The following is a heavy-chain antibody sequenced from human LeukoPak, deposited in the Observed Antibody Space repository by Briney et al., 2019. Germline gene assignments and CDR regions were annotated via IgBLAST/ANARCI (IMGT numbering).Heavy chain of an antibody. CDR2: INPSGGST. D-gene: IGHD3-22*01. Sequence: ASVKVSCKASGYTFTSYYMHWVRQAPGQGLEWMGIINPSGGSTSYAQKFQGRVTMTRDMSTSTVYMELSSLRSEDTAVYYCARDGYYYDSSGYLNRFDPWGQGTLVTVSS. V-gene: IGHV1-46*01. CDR1: GYTFTSYY. CDR3: ARDGYYYDSSGYLNRFDP. J-gene: IGHJ5*02.